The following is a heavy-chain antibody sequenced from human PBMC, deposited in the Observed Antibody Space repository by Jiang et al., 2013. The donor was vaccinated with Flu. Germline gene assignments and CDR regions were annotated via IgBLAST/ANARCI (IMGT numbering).Heavy chain of an antibody. Sequence: VLLKPSETLSLTCAVSGGSISSSSYYWGWIRQPPGKGLEWIGSIYYSGSTYYNPSLKSRVTISVDTSKNQFSLKLSSVTAADTAVYYCARNEVSTYYDILARLDAFDIWGQGTMVTVSS. CDR1: GGSISSSSYY. CDR3: ARNEVSTYYDILARLDAFDI. V-gene: IGHV4-39*01. CDR2: IYYSGST. D-gene: IGHD3-9*01. J-gene: IGHJ3*02.